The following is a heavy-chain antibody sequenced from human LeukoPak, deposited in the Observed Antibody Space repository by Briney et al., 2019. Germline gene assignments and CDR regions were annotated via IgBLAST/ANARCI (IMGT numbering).Heavy chain of an antibody. J-gene: IGHJ6*02. Sequence: SQTLSLTCTVSGGSISSGSYYWSWIRQPAGKGLEWIGRIYTSGSTNYNPSLKSRVTISVDTSKNQFSLKLSSVTAAGTAVYYRARGKTRDYYYGMDVWGQGTTVTVSS. CDR2: IYTSGST. V-gene: IGHV4-61*02. CDR3: ARGKTRDYYYGMDV. CDR1: GGSISSGSYY.